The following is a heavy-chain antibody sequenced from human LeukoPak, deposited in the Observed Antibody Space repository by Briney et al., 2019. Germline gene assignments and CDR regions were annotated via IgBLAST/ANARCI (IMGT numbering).Heavy chain of an antibody. J-gene: IGHJ4*02. CDR3: ARQLIGGSGWYDY. Sequence: KPSETLSLTCTVSGGSISSSSCYWGWIRQPPGKGLEWIGSIYYSGITYYNPSLTSRVTISVDTSKNQFSLKLSSVTAADTAVYYCARQLIGGSGWYDYWGQGTLVTVSS. D-gene: IGHD6-19*01. V-gene: IGHV4-39*01. CDR2: IYYSGIT. CDR1: GGSISSSSCY.